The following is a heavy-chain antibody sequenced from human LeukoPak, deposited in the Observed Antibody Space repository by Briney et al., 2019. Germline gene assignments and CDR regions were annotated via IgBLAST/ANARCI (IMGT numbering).Heavy chain of an antibody. D-gene: IGHD6-13*01. CDR3: ARTTEAHSWRTRYYDYYMDV. Sequence: SETLSLTCTVSGGSISSYYWSWIRQPPGKGLEWIGYIHYSGSTNYNPSLKSRVTISVDTSKNQFSLKLSSVTAADTAVYYCARTTEAHSWRTRYYDYYMDVWGKGTTVTVSS. V-gene: IGHV4-59*01. CDR1: GGSISSYY. CDR2: IHYSGST. J-gene: IGHJ6*03.